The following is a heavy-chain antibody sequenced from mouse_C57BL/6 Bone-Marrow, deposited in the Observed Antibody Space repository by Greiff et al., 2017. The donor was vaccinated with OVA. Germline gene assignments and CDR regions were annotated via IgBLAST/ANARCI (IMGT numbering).Heavy chain of an antibody. D-gene: IGHD1-1*01. Sequence: VQLQQSGPELVKPGASVKISCKASGYSFTDYNMNWVKQSNGQSLEWIGVINPNYGTTSYNQKFKGKATLTVDQSSSTAYMQLNSLTSEDSAVYYCARTLYYYGSLHWYFDVWGTGTTVTVSS. CDR3: ARTLYYYGSLHWYFDV. V-gene: IGHV1-39*01. CDR1: GYSFTDYN. J-gene: IGHJ1*03. CDR2: INPNYGTT.